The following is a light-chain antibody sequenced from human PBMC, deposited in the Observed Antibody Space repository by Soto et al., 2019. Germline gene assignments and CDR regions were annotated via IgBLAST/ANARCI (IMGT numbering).Light chain of an antibody. J-gene: IGLJ3*02. CDR1: SGDIGGYNF. V-gene: IGLV2-14*01. CDR2: EVS. Sequence: QSALTQPASGSGSPGQSITISCTGTSGDIGGYNFVSWYQQHPGKAPKVIIYEVSNRPSGVSNRFSGSKSGNTASLTISGLQAEDEADYYCNSYTSTSALVFGGGTKLTVL. CDR3: NSYTSTSALV.